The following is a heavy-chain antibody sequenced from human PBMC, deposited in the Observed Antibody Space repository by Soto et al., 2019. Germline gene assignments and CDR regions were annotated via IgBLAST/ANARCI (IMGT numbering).Heavy chain of an antibody. CDR2: IYHSGST. V-gene: IGHV4-4*02. J-gene: IGHJ4*02. Sequence: SETLSLTCAVSSGSIGSFNWWSWVRQPPGKGLEWIGEIYHSGSTNYNPSLKSRVTISVDKSKNQFSLNLSSVAAAGTAVYYCARLYGALYFDLWGQGTLVTVSS. CDR1: SGSIGSFNW. D-gene: IGHD4-17*01. CDR3: ARLYGALYFDL.